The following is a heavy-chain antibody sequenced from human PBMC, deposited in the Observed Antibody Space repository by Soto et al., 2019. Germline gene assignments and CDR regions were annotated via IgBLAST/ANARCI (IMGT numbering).Heavy chain of an antibody. CDR3: AKANWGSLALTWFDP. V-gene: IGHV3-23*01. CDR1: GFTFSSYA. Sequence: GGSLRLSCAASGFTFSSYAMSWVRQAPGKGLEWVSAISGSGGSTYYADSVKGRFTISRDNSKNTLYLQMNSLRAEDTAVYYCAKANWGSLALTWFDPWGQGTLVTVSS. J-gene: IGHJ5*02. CDR2: ISGSGGST. D-gene: IGHD7-27*01.